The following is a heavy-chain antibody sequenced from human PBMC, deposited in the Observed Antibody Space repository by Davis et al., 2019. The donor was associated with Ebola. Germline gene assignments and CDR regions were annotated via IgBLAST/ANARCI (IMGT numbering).Heavy chain of an antibody. Sequence: LSLTCAASGFTFSSYEMNWVRQAPGKGLEWVSYISSSGSTIYYADSVKGRFTISRDNAKNSLYLQMNSLRAEDTAVYYCARGITMIVVASYYFDYWGQGTLVTVSS. CDR1: GFTFSSYE. V-gene: IGHV3-48*03. CDR2: ISSSGSTI. D-gene: IGHD3-22*01. CDR3: ARGITMIVVASYYFDY. J-gene: IGHJ4*02.